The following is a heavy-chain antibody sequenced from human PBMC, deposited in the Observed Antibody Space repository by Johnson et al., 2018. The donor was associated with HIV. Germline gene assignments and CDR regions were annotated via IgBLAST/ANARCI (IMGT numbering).Heavy chain of an antibody. Sequence: VQLVESGGGVVRPGGSLRLSCAASGFTFDDYDMSWVRQAPGRGLEWVSGINWNGYSTDYADSVGGRFTISRDNTKNSLYLQMNSLRAEDTALDYCARARPLGYGTGGSCSLYAFDIWGQWTMVTVAS. V-gene: IGHV3-20*04. D-gene: IGHD2-15*01. J-gene: IGHJ3*02. CDR2: INWNGYST. CDR3: ARARPLGYGTGGSCSLYAFDI. CDR1: GFTFDDYD.